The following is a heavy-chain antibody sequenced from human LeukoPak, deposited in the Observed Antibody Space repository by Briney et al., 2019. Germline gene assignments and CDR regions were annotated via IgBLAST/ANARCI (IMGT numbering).Heavy chain of an antibody. CDR1: GFTFRNYG. CDR3: VKERAPFDAFDI. V-gene: IGHV3-33*06. Sequence: PGGSLRLSCAASGFTFRNYGMHWVRQAPGKGLEWLAVIWTDAINKYYANSVKGRFTTSRDNSKNTLFLQMNDLRAEDTAVYYCVKERAPFDAFDIWGQGTVVGVSS. CDR2: IWTDAINK. J-gene: IGHJ3*02.